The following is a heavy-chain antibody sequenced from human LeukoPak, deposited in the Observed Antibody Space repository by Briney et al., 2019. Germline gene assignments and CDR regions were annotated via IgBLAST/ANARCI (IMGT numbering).Heavy chain of an antibody. V-gene: IGHV1-18*01. D-gene: IGHD3-3*01. CDR3: GRWSPNPNDS. CDR1: GYTFINHG. Sequence: ASVKVSCKASGYTFINHGISWVRQAPGQGLEWMGWISAYNGRTEYAPNLQDRVTMTTDTSTTTAYMELRSLSSDDTAVYYCGRWSPNPNDSWGQGTLVTVSS. CDR2: ISAYNGRT. J-gene: IGHJ5*01.